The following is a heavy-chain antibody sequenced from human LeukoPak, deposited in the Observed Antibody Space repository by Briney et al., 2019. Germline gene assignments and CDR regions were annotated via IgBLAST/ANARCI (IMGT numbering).Heavy chain of an antibody. D-gene: IGHD6-19*01. CDR3: AKETPYSSGWYREYGMDV. V-gene: IGHV3-23*01. CDR2: ISGSGGST. J-gene: IGHJ6*02. Sequence: GGSLRLSCAASGFTFSSYAMSWVRQAPGKGLEWVSAISGSGGSTYYADSVKGRFTISRDNSKNTLYLQMNSLRVEDTAVYYCAKETPYSSGWYREYGMDVWGQGTTVTVSS. CDR1: GFTFSSYA.